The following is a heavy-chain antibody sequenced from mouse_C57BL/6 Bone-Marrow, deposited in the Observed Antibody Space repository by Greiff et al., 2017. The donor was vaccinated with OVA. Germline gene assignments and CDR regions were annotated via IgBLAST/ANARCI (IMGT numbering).Heavy chain of an antibody. CDR3: AREGGNYYGSSYYYAMDY. D-gene: IGHD1-1*01. J-gene: IGHJ4*01. V-gene: IGHV1-52*01. CDR2: IDPSDSET. Sequence: QVQLKQPGAELVRPGSSVKLSCKASGYTFTSYWMHWVKQRPIQGLEWIGNIDPSDSETHYNQKFKDKATLTVDKSSSTAYMQLSSLTSEDSAVYYCAREGGNYYGSSYYYAMDYWGQGTSVTVSS. CDR1: GYTFTSYW.